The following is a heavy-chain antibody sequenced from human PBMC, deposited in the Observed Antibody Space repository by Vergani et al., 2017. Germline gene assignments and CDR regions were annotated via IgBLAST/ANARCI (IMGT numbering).Heavy chain of an antibody. CDR2: IYYSGST. V-gene: IGHV4-39*01. CDR3: TRQPQEGASGPPSVPT. Sequence: QLQLQESDPGLVKPSETLSLTCTVSGGSIRSTFYYWGWIRQPPGKGLEWIGTIYYSGSTYYNPSLKSRVTISVDTSKNQFSLKLNSVTAADTAVYYCTRQPQEGASGPPSVPTWGQGISVIVSS. D-gene: IGHD5-12*01. CDR1: GGSIRSTFYY. J-gene: IGHJ4*02.